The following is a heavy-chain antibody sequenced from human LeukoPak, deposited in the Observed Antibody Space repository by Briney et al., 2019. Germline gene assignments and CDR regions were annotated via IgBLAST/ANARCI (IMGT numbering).Heavy chain of an antibody. CDR3: ARGITIFGVLRSPWFDP. CDR1: GLTFRSYW. J-gene: IGHJ5*02. Sequence: GGSLRLSCAVSGLTFRSYWMHWVRQSPGKGLVWVSRINSGGTNTSYADSVKGRFTISRDNAKNTLYLQMNSLRDEDSAVYYCARGITIFGVLRSPWFDPWGQGTLVTVSS. D-gene: IGHD3-3*01. V-gene: IGHV3-74*01. CDR2: INSGGTNT.